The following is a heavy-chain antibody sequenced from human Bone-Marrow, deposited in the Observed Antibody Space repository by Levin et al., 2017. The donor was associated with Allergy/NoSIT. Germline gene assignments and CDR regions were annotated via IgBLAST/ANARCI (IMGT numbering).Heavy chain of an antibody. V-gene: IGHV5-51*01. J-gene: IGHJ5*02. CDR1: GYSFNTYW. Sequence: PGGSLRLSCEGSGYSFNTYWIAWVRQMPGKGLELMGIIYPGDSDIRYSPPFQGQVTISADKSINTAYLQWSSLKASDTAMYYCARQGSGYPNWFDPWGQGTMVTVSS. CDR2: IYPGDSDI. D-gene: IGHD3-3*01. CDR3: ARQGSGYPNWFDP.